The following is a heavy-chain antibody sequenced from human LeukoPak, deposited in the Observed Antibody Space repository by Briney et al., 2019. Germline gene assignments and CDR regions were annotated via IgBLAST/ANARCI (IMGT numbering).Heavy chain of an antibody. J-gene: IGHJ4*02. D-gene: IGHD3-9*01. V-gene: IGHV3-21*01. CDR3: ARKADDTTFGY. Sequence: GGSLRLSCAASGFTVSSNYMSWVRQAPGKGLEWVSSISSSSSYIYYADSVKGRFTISRDNAKNSLYLQMNSLRAEDTAVYYCARKADDTTFGYRGQGTLVTVSS. CDR2: ISSSSSYI. CDR1: GFTVSSNY.